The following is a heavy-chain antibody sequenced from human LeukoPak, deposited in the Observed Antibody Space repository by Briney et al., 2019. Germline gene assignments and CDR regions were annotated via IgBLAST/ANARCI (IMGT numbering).Heavy chain of an antibody. Sequence: PGGSLRLSRAASGFTFSSYAMHWVRQAPGKGLEYVSAISSNGGSTYYANSVKGRFTISRDNSKNTLYLQMGSLRAEDMAVYYCAREGLGYCSGGSCYGALGGIDYWGQGTLVTVSS. V-gene: IGHV3-64*01. D-gene: IGHD2-15*01. CDR2: ISSNGGST. CDR3: AREGLGYCSGGSCYGALGGIDY. CDR1: GFTFSSYA. J-gene: IGHJ4*02.